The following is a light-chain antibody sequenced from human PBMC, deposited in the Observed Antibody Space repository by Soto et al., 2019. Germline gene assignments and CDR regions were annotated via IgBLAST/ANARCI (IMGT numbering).Light chain of an antibody. CDR2: AAS. V-gene: IGKV1-12*01. J-gene: IGKJ5*01. CDR3: QQASSFPPT. CDR1: QDISSW. Sequence: DIQMTQSPSSVSASVGDRVTITCRASQDISSWLAWYQQKPGKAPKIMIYAASSLQGGVPSRFSGSGSGTEFTLTIISLQPEDFATYYCQQASSFPPTFGQGTRLDIK.